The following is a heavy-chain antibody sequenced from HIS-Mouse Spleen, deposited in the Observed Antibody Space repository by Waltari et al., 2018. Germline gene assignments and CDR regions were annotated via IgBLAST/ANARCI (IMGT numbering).Heavy chain of an antibody. D-gene: IGHD3-10*01. CDR2: IGYDGSNK. J-gene: IGHJ3*02. CDR1: GFTFSSYG. Sequence: QVQLVESGGGVVQPGRSLRLSCAASGFTFSSYGMHGVRQAPGKGREWVAVIGYDGSNKYDADSVKGRFTISRDNSKNTLYLQMNSLRAEDTAVYYCASISLWGGPVDIWGQGTMVTVSS. V-gene: IGHV3-33*01. CDR3: ASISLWGGPVDI.